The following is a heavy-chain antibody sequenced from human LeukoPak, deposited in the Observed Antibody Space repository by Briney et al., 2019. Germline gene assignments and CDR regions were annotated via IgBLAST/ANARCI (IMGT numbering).Heavy chain of an antibody. Sequence: SQTLSLTCTVSGGSISSGDYYWSWIRQPPGKGLEGLGYIYYSGSTYYNPSLKRRVTISVDMSKNQFSLKLSSVTAADTAVYYCASRSSSSIDYWGQGTLVTVSS. J-gene: IGHJ4*02. CDR1: GGSISSGDYY. V-gene: IGHV4-30-4*08. CDR3: ASRSSSSIDY. CDR2: IYYSGST. D-gene: IGHD2-2*01.